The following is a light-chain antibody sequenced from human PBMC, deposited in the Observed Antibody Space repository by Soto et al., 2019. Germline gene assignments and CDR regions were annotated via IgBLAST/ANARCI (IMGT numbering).Light chain of an antibody. CDR1: QSILTW. CDR3: QQYNSYRT. V-gene: IGKV1-5*01. Sequence: IQMAQSSSTLSASVGDRVSIPSRASQSILTWLDRYQQKPGTAPMLLIYDASNCEIGVPSRFSGSGSGTEFTLTIIRRQPDDFATYYYQQYNSYRTFGQGTKVDIK. CDR2: DAS. J-gene: IGKJ1*01.